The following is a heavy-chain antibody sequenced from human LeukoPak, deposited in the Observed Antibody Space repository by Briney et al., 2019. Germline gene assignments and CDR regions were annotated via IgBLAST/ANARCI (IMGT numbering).Heavy chain of an antibody. CDR3: AIYVDTAMVGSSDY. CDR1: GGSFSGYY. V-gene: IGHV4-34*01. Sequence: SETLSLTCAVYGGSFSGYYWSWIRQPPGKGLEWVGGINHSGSTNYNPSLKSRITISVDTSKNQFSLKLSSVTAADTAVYYCAIYVDTAMVGSSDYWGQGTLVTVSS. CDR2: INHSGST. J-gene: IGHJ4*02. D-gene: IGHD5-18*01.